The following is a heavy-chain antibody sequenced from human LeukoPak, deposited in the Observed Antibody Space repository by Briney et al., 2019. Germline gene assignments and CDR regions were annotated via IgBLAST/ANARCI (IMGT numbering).Heavy chain of an antibody. CDR1: GYTFTGFY. CDR3: AMLSLGSFGGVIGTPFDY. V-gene: IGHV1-2*06. CDR2: INPNSGGT. Sequence: ASVKVSCKASGYTFTGFYMHWVRQAPGQGLEWMGRINPNSGGTNYAQKFQGRVTMTRDTSISTAYMELSRLRSDDTAVYYCAMLSLGSFGGVIGTPFDYWCQGTLVTVSS. J-gene: IGHJ4*02. D-gene: IGHD3-16*02.